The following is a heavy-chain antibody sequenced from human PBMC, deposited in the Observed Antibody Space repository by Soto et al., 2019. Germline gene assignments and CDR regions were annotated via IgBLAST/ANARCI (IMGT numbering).Heavy chain of an antibody. CDR1: GGSISSSNW. D-gene: IGHD5-12*01. CDR2: IYHSGST. CDR3: AKAISGYNAPLEH. J-gene: IGHJ4*02. V-gene: IGHV4-4*02. Sequence: SETLSLTCAVSGGSISSSNWWSWVRQPPGKGLEWIGEIYHSGSTNYNPSLKSRVTISVDKSKNQFSLKLSSVTAEDTAVYYCAKAISGYNAPLEHWGQGTRVTVSS.